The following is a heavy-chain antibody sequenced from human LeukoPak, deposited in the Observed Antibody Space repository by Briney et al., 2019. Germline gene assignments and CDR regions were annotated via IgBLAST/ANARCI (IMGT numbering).Heavy chain of an antibody. CDR1: GYTFINFP. CDR2: IYPNNSTR. J-gene: IGHJ4*02. CDR3: ARGKVLFDC. Sequence: GASVKVSCKASGYTFINFPLSWVRQAPGRGPEWVGWIYPNNSTRGYAKNFQGRVVLTRDTSISTAYMELRSLKSDDTAVYYCARGKVLFDCWGQGTLVAVSS. V-gene: IGHV1-8*01.